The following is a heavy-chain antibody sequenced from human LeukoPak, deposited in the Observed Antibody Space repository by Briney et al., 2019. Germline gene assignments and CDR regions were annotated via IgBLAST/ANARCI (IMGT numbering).Heavy chain of an antibody. CDR1: GGSISSSSYY. J-gene: IGHJ4*02. V-gene: IGHV4-39*01. Sequence: PSETLSLTCTVSGGSISSSSYYWGWIRQPPGKGLEWIGSIYYSGSTYYNPSLKSRVTISVDTSKNQFSLKLSSVTAADTAVYYCARISWAVAGTPDYWGQGTLVTASS. CDR3: ARISWAVAGTPDY. CDR2: IYYSGST. D-gene: IGHD6-19*01.